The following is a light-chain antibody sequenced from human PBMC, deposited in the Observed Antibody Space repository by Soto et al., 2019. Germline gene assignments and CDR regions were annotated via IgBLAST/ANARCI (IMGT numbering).Light chain of an antibody. V-gene: IGLV2-14*01. CDR1: SSDVGGYNY. CDR2: DVS. Sequence: QSVLTQRASVSGSPGQSITISCTGTSSDVGGYNYVSWYQQHPGKAPKLMIYDVSNRPSGVSNRFSGSKSGNTASLTISGLQAEDEADYYCSSYTSSSLYVFGTGTKVTVL. CDR3: SSYTSSSLYV. J-gene: IGLJ1*01.